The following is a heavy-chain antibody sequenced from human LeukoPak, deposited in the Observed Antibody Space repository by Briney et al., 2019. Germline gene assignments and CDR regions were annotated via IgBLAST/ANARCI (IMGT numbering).Heavy chain of an antibody. V-gene: IGHV1-2*06. CDR1: GYTFTGYY. J-gene: IGHJ4*02. D-gene: IGHD5/OR15-5a*01. CDR2: IDPNSGDT. Sequence: ASVKVSYKASGYTFTGYYIHWVRQAPGQGGECMGRIDPNSGDTSYAQNFQGRVTMTRDTSISTAYMELTRLTSDYTAVYYCARDASVSADYWGQGTLVTVSS. CDR3: ARDASVSADY.